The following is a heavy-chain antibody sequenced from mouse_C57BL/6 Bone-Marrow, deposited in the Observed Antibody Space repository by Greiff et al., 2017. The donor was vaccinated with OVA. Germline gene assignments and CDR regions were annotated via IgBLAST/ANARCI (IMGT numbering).Heavy chain of an antibody. CDR3: ARAEYYGSSYDAMDY. J-gene: IGHJ4*01. Sequence: LQESGAELVRPGASVTLSCKASGYTFTDYEMHWVKQTPVHGLEWIGAIDPETGGTAYNQKFKGKAILTADKSSSTAYMELRSLTSEDSAVYYCARAEYYGSSYDAMDYWGQGTSVTVSS. V-gene: IGHV1-15*01. D-gene: IGHD1-1*01. CDR2: IDPETGGT. CDR1: GYTFTDYE.